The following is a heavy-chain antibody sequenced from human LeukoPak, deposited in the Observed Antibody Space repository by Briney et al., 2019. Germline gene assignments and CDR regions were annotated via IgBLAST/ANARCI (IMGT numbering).Heavy chain of an antibody. D-gene: IGHD4-17*01. J-gene: IGHJ3*02. CDR3: ARTSPTEVTTHAFDI. CDR2: INPSGGST. V-gene: IGHV1-46*01. CDR1: GYTFTSYG. Sequence: ASVKVSCKASGYTFTSYGISWVRQAPGQGLEWMGIINPSGGSTSYAQKFQGRVTMTRDTSTSTVYMELSSLRSEDTAVYYCARTSPTEVTTHAFDIWGQGTMVTVSS.